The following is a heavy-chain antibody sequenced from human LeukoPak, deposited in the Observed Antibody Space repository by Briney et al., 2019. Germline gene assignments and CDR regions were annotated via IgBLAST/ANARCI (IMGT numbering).Heavy chain of an antibody. CDR1: AFSSTNYW. CDR3: ARRNYDILTGRYYYFDY. Sequence: AESLKISCKASAFSSTNYWIGWVRQMPEKGLEWMGIIYPGDSDTRYSPSFQGQVTISADKSISTAYLQWSSLKASDTAMYYCARRNYDILTGRYYYFDYWGQGTLVTVSS. CDR2: IYPGDSDT. J-gene: IGHJ4*02. D-gene: IGHD3-9*01. V-gene: IGHV5-51*01.